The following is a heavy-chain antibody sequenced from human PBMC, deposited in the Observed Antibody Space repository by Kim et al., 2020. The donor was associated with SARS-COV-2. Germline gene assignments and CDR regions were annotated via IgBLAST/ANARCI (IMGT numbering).Heavy chain of an antibody. D-gene: IGHD3-22*01. V-gene: IGHV1-2*02. J-gene: IGHJ3*02. Sequence: ASVKVSCKASGYTFSAYYMHWVRQAPGQGLEWMGWLNPKTGDTDSVKKFRGRVTMTRDTSTSTAFLEMKRLESDDTAVYYCARDMSEVVTMDDAFDMWGQ. CDR3: ARDMSEVVTMDDAFDM. CDR2: LNPKTGDT. CDR1: GYTFSAYY.